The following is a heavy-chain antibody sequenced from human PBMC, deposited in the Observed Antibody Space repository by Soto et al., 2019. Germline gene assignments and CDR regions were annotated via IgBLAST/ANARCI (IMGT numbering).Heavy chain of an antibody. CDR2: INPNSGGT. J-gene: IGHJ4*02. CDR1: GYTFTTYY. D-gene: IGHD4-17*01. CDR3: ARGLDGDYGY. Sequence: QVQLVQSGAEVKKPGASLKVSCKASGYTFTTYYIHWVRQAPGQGLEWMGWINPNSGGTNYAQKFQGTVTMTRDTSISTAYMELRRVRSDDTAVYYCARGLDGDYGYWGQGTLVTVSS. V-gene: IGHV1-2*02.